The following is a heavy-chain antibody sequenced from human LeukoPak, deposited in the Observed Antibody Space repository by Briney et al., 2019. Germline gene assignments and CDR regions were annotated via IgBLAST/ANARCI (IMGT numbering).Heavy chain of an antibody. CDR1: GFTFSSYS. CDR3: ARWGGIFCGGDCFNFDY. Sequence: GGSLGLSCAASGFTFSSYSMNWVRQAPGKGLEWVSYISSSSNTIYYADSVKGRFTISRDNAKNSMYLQMNSLRDEDTAVYYCARWGGIFCGGDCFNFDYWGQGTLVTVSS. CDR2: ISSSSNTI. J-gene: IGHJ4*02. V-gene: IGHV3-48*02. D-gene: IGHD2-21*02.